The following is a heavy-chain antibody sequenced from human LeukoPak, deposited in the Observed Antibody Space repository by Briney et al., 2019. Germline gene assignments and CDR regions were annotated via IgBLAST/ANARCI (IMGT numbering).Heavy chain of an antibody. Sequence: MSGGSLRLSCAASGFTFSGYAMSWVRQPPGKGLEWIGEIYHSGSTNYNPSLKSRVTISVDKSKNQFSLKLSSVTAADTAVYYCARVSSGATTVDYWGQGTLVTVSS. CDR2: IYHSGST. J-gene: IGHJ4*02. CDR3: ARVSSGATTVDY. CDR1: GFTFSGYAM. D-gene: IGHD1-26*01. V-gene: IGHV4-4*02.